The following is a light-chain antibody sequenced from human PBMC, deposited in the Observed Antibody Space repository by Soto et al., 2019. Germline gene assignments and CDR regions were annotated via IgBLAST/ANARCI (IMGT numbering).Light chain of an antibody. J-gene: IGKJ5*01. CDR1: QGVTTN. CDR2: DVS. CDR3: QQYNNWPFS. Sequence: VMTQSPASLSVSPGERVKLSCRAGQGVTTNFAWYQQKSGQSPRLLIYDVSTRATGVPARFSGTGSETDFTLTISGLQSEDSAVYFCQQYNNWPFSFGQGTRLEIK. V-gene: IGKV3-15*01.